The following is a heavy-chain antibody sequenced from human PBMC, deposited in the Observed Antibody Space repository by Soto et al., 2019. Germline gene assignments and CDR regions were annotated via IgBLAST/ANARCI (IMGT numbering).Heavy chain of an antibody. CDR3: ARSPYSYGPIDY. CDR1: GFTFSSYW. V-gene: IGHV3-74*01. D-gene: IGHD5-18*01. J-gene: IGHJ4*02. Sequence: GGSLRLSCAASGFTFSSYWMHWVRQAPGKGLVWVSHINSDGSSTTYADSVKGRFTISRDNAKNTLYLQMNSLRAEDTAVYYCARSPYSYGPIDYWGQGTLVTVSS. CDR2: INSDGSST.